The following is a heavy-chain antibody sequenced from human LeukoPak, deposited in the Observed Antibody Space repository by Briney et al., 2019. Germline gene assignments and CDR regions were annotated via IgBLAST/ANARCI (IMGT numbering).Heavy chain of an antibody. Sequence: ASVKVSCRTSGYIFTNYGVSWVRQAPGQGLEWMGWINVYNGHTIYAQEFQGRVTLTTDTSTSTAHMDLRSLRSDDTAVYYCVRDSDHAPDYWGQGTLVTVSS. V-gene: IGHV1-18*01. CDR2: INVYNGHT. CDR1: GYIFTNYG. CDR3: VRDSDHAPDY. D-gene: IGHD3-10*01. J-gene: IGHJ4*02.